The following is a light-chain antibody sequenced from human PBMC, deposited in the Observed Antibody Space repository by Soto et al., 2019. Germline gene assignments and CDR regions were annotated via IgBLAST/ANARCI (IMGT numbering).Light chain of an antibody. J-gene: IGKJ3*01. CDR2: DAS. V-gene: IGKV3-11*01. CDR3: QQRPF. CDR1: QSVSSY. Sequence: EIELTQSPATLSLSPGDRVTLSCRASQSVSSYLAWYQQKPGQAPRLLIYDASNMATGIPARFSGSGSGTDFTLTIRSREPKDFAVYYNQQRPFFGPGTKVDIK.